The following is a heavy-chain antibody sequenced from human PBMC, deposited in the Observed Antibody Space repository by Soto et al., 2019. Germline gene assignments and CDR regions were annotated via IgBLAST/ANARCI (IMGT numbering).Heavy chain of an antibody. V-gene: IGHV1-69*12. D-gene: IGHD1-26*01. CDR2: IIPIFGTA. Sequence: QVQLVQSGAEVKKPGSSVKVSCKASGGTFSNYAITWVRQAPGQGLEWMGGIIPIFGTANYAQKFQGRDTITADESTSTAYMELSSLRSEDTAVYYCATRSNSVPLYYYGMDVWGQGTTVTVSS. CDR3: ATRSNSVPLYYYGMDV. J-gene: IGHJ6*02. CDR1: GGTFSNYA.